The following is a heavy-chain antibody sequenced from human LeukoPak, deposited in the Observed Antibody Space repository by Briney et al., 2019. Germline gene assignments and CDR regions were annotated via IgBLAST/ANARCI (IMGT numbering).Heavy chain of an antibody. CDR3: VRNSGYAAPHDY. Sequence: GASVKVSCKASGYTFTGYYMHWVRQAPGQGLEWMGWINPNSGGTNYAQKFQGRVTMTRDTSISTAYTELSRLRSDDTAVYYCVRNSGYAAPHDYWGQGTLVTVSS. CDR1: GYTFTGYY. V-gene: IGHV1-2*02. D-gene: IGHD5-12*01. J-gene: IGHJ4*02. CDR2: INPNSGGT.